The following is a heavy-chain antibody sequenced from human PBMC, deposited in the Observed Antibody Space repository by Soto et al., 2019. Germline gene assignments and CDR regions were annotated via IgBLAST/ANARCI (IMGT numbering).Heavy chain of an antibody. D-gene: IGHD1-1*01. CDR2: IYESGSI. CDR1: GDSISGYY. V-gene: IGHV4-59*01. CDR3: ARSGTSGYYYYYGMDV. Sequence: PSETLCLTCTVSGDSISGYYWSWIRQSPGKGLEWIGYIYESGSINYNPSLKSRVTMSIDTSKNQFSLKLSSVTAADTAVYYCARSGTSGYYYYYGMDVWGQGTTVTVS. J-gene: IGHJ6*02.